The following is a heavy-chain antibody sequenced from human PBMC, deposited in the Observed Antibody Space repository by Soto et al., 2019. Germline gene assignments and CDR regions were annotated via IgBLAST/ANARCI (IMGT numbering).Heavy chain of an antibody. CDR2: INHSGST. J-gene: IGHJ6*03. CDR3: ARSTTGYWYYYYMDV. Sequence: SETLSLTCAVYGGSFSGYYWIWIRQPPGKGLEWIGEINHSGSTNYNPSLKSRVTISVDTSKNQFSLKLSSVTAADTAVYYCARSTTGYWYYYYMDVWGKGTTVTAP. CDR1: GGSFSGYY. D-gene: IGHD4-17*01. V-gene: IGHV4-34*01.